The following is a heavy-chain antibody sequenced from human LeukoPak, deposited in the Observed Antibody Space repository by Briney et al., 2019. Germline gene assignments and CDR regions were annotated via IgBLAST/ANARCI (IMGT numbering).Heavy chain of an antibody. J-gene: IGHJ4*02. Sequence: TAGASLQISCQGSGYSVTSYWIGWVRQMPGKGLEWMGIIYPGDSDIRYSPSFQGQVTISADKSISTAYLQWSSLKASDTAMYYCARLPYYYGSGSYRGFDYWGQGTLVTVSS. D-gene: IGHD3-10*01. V-gene: IGHV5-51*01. CDR3: ARLPYYYGSGSYRGFDY. CDR1: GYSVTSYW. CDR2: IYPGDSDI.